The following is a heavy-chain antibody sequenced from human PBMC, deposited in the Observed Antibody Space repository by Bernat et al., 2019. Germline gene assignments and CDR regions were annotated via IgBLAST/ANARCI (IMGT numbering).Heavy chain of an antibody. CDR3: ARLPQCSSAVCSFYGMDV. CDR2: IYYSGRT. D-gene: IGHD6-19*01. J-gene: IGHJ6*02. CDR1: GDSVSSSSYY. V-gene: IGHV4-39*01. Sequence: QLQLQESGPGLVEPSETLSLSCTFSGDSVSSSSYYLRWIRQPPGQGLEWIGTIYYSGRTYYKPSLKSRVTTCVGTSKNQFTRNLSAVTAADTAVYYCARLPQCSSAVCSFYGMDVWGQGTTVTVS.